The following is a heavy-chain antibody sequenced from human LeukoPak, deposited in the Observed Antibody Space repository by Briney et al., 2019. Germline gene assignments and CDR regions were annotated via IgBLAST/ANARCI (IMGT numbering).Heavy chain of an antibody. CDR3: ARDREAAAARGIGNDY. CDR1: GFTFDDYG. V-gene: IGHV3-20*04. CDR2: INWNGGST. J-gene: IGHJ4*02. Sequence: PGGSLRLSCAASGFTFDDYGMSWVRQAPGKGLEWVSGINWNGGSTGYADSVKGRFTISRDNAKNSLYLQMNSLRAEDTAVYYCARDREAAAARGIGNDYWGQGTLVTVSS. D-gene: IGHD6-13*01.